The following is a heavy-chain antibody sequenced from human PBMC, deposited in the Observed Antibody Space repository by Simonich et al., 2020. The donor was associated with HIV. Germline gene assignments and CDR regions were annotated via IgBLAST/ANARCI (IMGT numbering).Heavy chain of an antibody. J-gene: IGHJ4*02. V-gene: IGHV3-21*01. Sequence: EVQLVESGGGLVKHGGSLRLSCAASGLTFSSYSMNWVRQAPGKGLERVSSINSSSRYIYYADSVKGRFTISRDNAKNSLYLQMNSLRAEDTAVYYCARDGRKGSSTSCSDYWGQGTLVTVSS. D-gene: IGHD2-2*01. CDR2: INSSSRYI. CDR3: ARDGRKGSSTSCSDY. CDR1: GLTFSSYS.